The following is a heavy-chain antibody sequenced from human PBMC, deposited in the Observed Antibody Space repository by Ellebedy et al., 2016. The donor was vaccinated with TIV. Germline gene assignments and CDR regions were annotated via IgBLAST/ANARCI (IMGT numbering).Heavy chain of an antibody. CDR3: ARDKGYCSGGSCYSHYYYGMDV. V-gene: IGHV4-30-4*01. J-gene: IGHJ6*02. CDR2: IYYSGST. D-gene: IGHD2-15*01. CDR1: GGSISSGDYY. Sequence: SETLSLTCTVSGGSISSGDYYWSWIRQPPGTGLEWIGYIYYSGSTYYNPSLKSRVTISVDTSKNQFSLKLSSVTAADTAVYYCARDKGYCSGGSCYSHYYYGMDVWGQGTTVTVSS.